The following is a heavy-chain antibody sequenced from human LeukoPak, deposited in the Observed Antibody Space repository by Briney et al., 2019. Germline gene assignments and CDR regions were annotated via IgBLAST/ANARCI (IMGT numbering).Heavy chain of an antibody. CDR1: GGTFSSYA. V-gene: IGHV1-69*13. J-gene: IGHJ3*02. D-gene: IGHD1-26*01. CDR2: IIPIFGTA. Sequence: SVKVSCKASGGTFSSYAISWVRQAPGQGLEWMGGIIPIFGTANYAQKFQGRVTITADESTSTAYMELSSLRSEDTAVYYCARSGVSAPTQPIFYAFDIWGQGTMVTVSS. CDR3: ARSGVSAPTQPIFYAFDI.